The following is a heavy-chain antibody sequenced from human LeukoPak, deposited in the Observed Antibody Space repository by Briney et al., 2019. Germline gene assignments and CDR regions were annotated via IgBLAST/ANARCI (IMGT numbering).Heavy chain of an antibody. J-gene: IGHJ4*02. Sequence: GGSLRLSCAASGFTFSSYGMHWARQAPGKGLEWVAFIRYDGSNKYYADSVKGRFTISRDNSKDTLYLQMNSLRAEDTAVYYCAKDSSSSSYFDYWGQGTLVTVSS. V-gene: IGHV3-30*02. CDR1: GFTFSSYG. D-gene: IGHD6-6*01. CDR2: IRYDGSNK. CDR3: AKDSSSSSYFDY.